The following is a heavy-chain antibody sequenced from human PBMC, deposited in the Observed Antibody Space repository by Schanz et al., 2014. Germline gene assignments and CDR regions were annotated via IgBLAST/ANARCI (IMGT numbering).Heavy chain of an antibody. J-gene: IGHJ4*02. D-gene: IGHD2-2*01. CDR2: MSYDGSIK. CDR1: GFTFSSYG. CDR3: AKDSTRIDIVLVPTAIDY. Sequence: QVQLVESGGGVVQPGRSLRLSCAASGFTFSSYGMHWVRQAPGKGLEWVAAMSYDGSIKYYGDSVKGRFTISRDNSKNTLYLHMNTLRSEDTAMYYCAKDSTRIDIVLVPTAIDYWGQGTLVTVSS. V-gene: IGHV3-30*18.